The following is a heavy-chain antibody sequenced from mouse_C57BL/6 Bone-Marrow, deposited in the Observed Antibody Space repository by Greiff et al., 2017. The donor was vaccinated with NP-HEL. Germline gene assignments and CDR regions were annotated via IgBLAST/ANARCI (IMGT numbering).Heavy chain of an antibody. Sequence: VQLQQSGAELVRPGTSVKVSCKASGYAFTNYLIEWVKQRPGQGLEWIGVINPGSGGTNYNEKFKGKATLTADKSSSTAYMQLSSLTSEDSAVYFFAREGIYYDYAWFAYWGQGTLVTVSA. J-gene: IGHJ3*01. D-gene: IGHD2-4*01. CDR3: AREGIYYDYAWFAY. CDR1: GYAFTNYL. V-gene: IGHV1-54*01. CDR2: INPGSGGT.